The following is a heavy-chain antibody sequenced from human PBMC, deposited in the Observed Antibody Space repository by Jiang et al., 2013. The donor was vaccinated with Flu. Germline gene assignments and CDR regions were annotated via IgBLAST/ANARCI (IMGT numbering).Heavy chain of an antibody. CDR2: ISFDGGSK. CDR1: RFTFNSYG. D-gene: IGHD3-22*01. J-gene: IGHJ4*02. V-gene: IGHV3-30*18. Sequence: RSLRLSCAASRFTFNSYGMHWVRQAPGKGLEWVAVISFDGGSKYYADSVKGRFTISRDNSKNTLYLQMSTLRAEDTAVYYCAKDRIRYFYDNSGYYFDHWGQGTLVTVSS. CDR3: AKDRIRYFYDNSGYYFDH.